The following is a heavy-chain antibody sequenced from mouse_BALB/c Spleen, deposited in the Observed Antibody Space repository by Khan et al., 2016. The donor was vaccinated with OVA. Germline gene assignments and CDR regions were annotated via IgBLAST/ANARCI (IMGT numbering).Heavy chain of an antibody. CDR1: GFTFSSYV. V-gene: IGHV5-6-5*01. Sequence: AVSGFTFSSYVMSWIRQTPEKRLEWVAAISSGGTTYYSDSVKGRFTIPRDNARNILYLQMNSLRSEDLAIYYCARESYRYDEYYFDYWGQGTTLTVSS. CDR3: ARESYRYDEYYFDY. CDR2: ISSGGTT. J-gene: IGHJ2*01. D-gene: IGHD2-14*01.